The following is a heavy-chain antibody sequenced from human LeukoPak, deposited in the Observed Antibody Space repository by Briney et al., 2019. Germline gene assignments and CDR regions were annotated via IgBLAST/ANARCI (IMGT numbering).Heavy chain of an antibody. D-gene: IGHD3-10*01. CDR2: ISGSGGST. Sequence: GGSLRLSCAASGFTFSSYAMSWVRQAPGKGLEWVSAISGSGGSTYYADSVKGRFTISRDNSKNTLYLQMNSLRAEDTAVYYCAKARYYYGSGSYRAYYFDYWGQGTLVTVSS. CDR3: AKARYYYGSGSYRAYYFDY. V-gene: IGHV3-23*01. CDR1: GFTFSSYA. J-gene: IGHJ4*02.